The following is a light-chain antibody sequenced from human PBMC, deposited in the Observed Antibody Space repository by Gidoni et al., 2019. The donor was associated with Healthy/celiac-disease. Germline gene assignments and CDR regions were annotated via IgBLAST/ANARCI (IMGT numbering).Light chain of an antibody. CDR2: DNN. CDR1: SSNIGNNY. V-gene: IGLV1-51*01. J-gene: IGLJ2*01. CDR3: GTWDSSLSAVV. Sequence: QSVLTQPPSVSAAPGQKVTISCSGSSSNIGNNYVSWYQQPPGNAPKLLIYDNNKRPSGIPDRFSGAQSGTSATLGITGLQTGDEADYYCGTWDSSLSAVVFGGGTKLTVL.